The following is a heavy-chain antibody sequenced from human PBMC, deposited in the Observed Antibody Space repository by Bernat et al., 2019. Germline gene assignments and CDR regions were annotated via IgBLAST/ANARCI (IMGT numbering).Heavy chain of an antibody. D-gene: IGHD6-19*01. Sequence: QVQLVQSGAEVKKPGASVKVSCKASGYTFTGYYMHWVRQAPGQGLEWMGWINPNSGGTNYAQKFQGWVTRTRDPSISTAYMELSRLRSDDTAVYYCARDPAGYSSGWVFDYWGQGTLVTVSS. J-gene: IGHJ4*02. V-gene: IGHV1-2*04. CDR2: INPNSGGT. CDR3: ARDPAGYSSGWVFDY. CDR1: GYTFTGYY.